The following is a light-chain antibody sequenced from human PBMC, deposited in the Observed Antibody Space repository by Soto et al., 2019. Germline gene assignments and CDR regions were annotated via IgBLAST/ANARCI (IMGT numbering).Light chain of an antibody. J-gene: IGKJ1*01. CDR2: NTS. CDR3: QQYDSSTWT. V-gene: IGKV3-20*01. CDR1: QSVSSTS. Sequence: EIVLTPSPGTLSLSPVERATLSCRASQSVSSTSFAWYQVKPGQAPRLLIYNTSTRAGGIPGRFSGSGSGTDFTLTIDRLEPEDFAVYFCQQYDSSTWTFGQGTKVDIK.